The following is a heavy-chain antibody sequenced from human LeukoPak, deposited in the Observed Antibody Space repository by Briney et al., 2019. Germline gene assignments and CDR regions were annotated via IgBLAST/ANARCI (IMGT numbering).Heavy chain of an antibody. D-gene: IGHD3-10*01. Sequence: GESLKISCKGSGFRFASYWIGWVRQMPGKGLEWMGIIYPGNSDTKYSPSFQGQVTMSVDRSISTAYLQWSSLKALDTAMYYCAYSGTYYNPPFQYWGQGTLVTVSS. CDR1: GFRFASYW. CDR2: IYPGNSDT. V-gene: IGHV5-51*01. J-gene: IGHJ4*02. CDR3: AYSGTYYNPPFQY.